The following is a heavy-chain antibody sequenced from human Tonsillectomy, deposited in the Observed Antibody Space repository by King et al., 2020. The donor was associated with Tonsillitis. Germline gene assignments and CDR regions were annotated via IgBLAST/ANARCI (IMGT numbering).Heavy chain of an antibody. V-gene: IGHV3-21*06. CDR2: ISSSGSYI. CDR1: GFTFSSYA. CDR3: APLRPGQQLVFDY. D-gene: IGHD6-13*01. J-gene: IGHJ4*02. Sequence: VQLVESGGGLVKPGGSLRLSCEVSGFTFSSYAMNWVRQAPGKGLEWVSSISSSGSYIYYADSVKGRFTISRDNAKNSLYMQMNSLKAEDTAVYYCAPLRPGQQLVFDYWGQGTLVTVSS.